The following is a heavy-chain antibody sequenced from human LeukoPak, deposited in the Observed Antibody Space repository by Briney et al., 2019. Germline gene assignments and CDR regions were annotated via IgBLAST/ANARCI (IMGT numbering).Heavy chain of an antibody. CDR2: IIPILGIA. J-gene: IGHJ4*02. V-gene: IGHV1-69*04. CDR3: ARKSLRSGLFGY. Sequence: ASVKVSCKASGGTFSSYAISWVRQAPGQGLEWMGRIIPILGIASYAQKFQGRVTMTRDTSTSTVYMELSGLRSEDTAVYYCARKSLRSGLFGYWGQGTLVTVSS. CDR1: GGTFSSYA.